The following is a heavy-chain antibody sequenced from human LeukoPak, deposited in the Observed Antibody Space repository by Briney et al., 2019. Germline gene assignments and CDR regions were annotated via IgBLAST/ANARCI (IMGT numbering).Heavy chain of an antibody. CDR2: FDPEDGET. V-gene: IGHV1-24*01. CDR1: GYTLTELS. D-gene: IGHD2-15*01. CDR3: ARDRGYCSGGSCYSGFDY. Sequence: ASVKVSCKVSGYTLTELSMHWVRQAPGKGLEWMGGFDPEDGETIYAQKFQGRVTMTEDTSTDTAYMELSSLRSEDTAVYYCARDRGYCSGGSCYSGFDYWGQGTLVTVSS. J-gene: IGHJ4*02.